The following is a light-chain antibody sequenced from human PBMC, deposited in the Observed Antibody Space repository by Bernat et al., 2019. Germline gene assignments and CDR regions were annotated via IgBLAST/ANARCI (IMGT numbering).Light chain of an antibody. CDR2: EVS. Sequence: QSALTQPPSASGSPGQSVTISCTGTSSDVGGYNTVSWYQHHPGKPPKLMNYEVSKRPSGVPDRFSGSKSANTSSLTVSGLQAEDEADYYCASYGGYNDVVFGTGTKVTVL. J-gene: IGLJ1*01. V-gene: IGLV2-8*01. CDR1: SSDVGGYNT. CDR3: ASYGGYNDVV.